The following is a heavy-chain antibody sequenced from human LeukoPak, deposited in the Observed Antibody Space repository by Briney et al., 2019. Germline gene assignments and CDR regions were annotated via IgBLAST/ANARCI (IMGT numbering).Heavy chain of an antibody. CDR1: GGSISSYY. CDR2: IYYSGST. D-gene: IGHD2-15*01. CDR3: ARQQYCSGGRSCWFDR. Sequence: PSETLSLTCTVSGGSISSYYWSWLRQPPGKGLVWLGYIYYSGSTTYNPPLKSRVTISVDTSKNQFSLKLSSVTAADTAVYYSARQQYCSGGRSCWFDRWGQGTLVTVSS. V-gene: IGHV4-59*08. J-gene: IGHJ5*02.